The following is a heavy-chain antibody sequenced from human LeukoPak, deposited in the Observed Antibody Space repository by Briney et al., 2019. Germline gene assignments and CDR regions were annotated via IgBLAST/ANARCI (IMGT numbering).Heavy chain of an antibody. J-gene: IGHJ5*02. CDR3: ARGRDILTGFYEHWFDP. Sequence: SETLSLTCTVSGYSISSGYYWGWIRQPPGKGLEWIGEINHSGSTNYNPSLKSRVTISVDTSKNQFSLKLSSVTAADTAVYYCARGRDILTGFYEHWFDPWGQGTLVTVSS. CDR1: GYSISSGYY. V-gene: IGHV4-38-2*02. D-gene: IGHD3-9*01. CDR2: INHSGST.